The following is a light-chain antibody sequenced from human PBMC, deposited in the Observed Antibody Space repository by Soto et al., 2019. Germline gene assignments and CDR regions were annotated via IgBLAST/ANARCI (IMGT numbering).Light chain of an antibody. CDR1: QSVSSN. CDR2: GAY. Sequence: EIVMTQSPATLSVSPGERATLSCRASQSVSSNLAWYQQKPGQAPRLLIYGAYTRATGIPARFSGSGSGTEFTLTISSLQSEDFALYYCQQFNNWPLTFGGGTKVDIK. J-gene: IGKJ4*01. V-gene: IGKV3-15*01. CDR3: QQFNNWPLT.